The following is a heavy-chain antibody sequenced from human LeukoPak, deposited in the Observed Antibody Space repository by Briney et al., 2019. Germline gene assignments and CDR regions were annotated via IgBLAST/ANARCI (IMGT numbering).Heavy chain of an antibody. CDR3: AREVAASSWSY. V-gene: IGHV4-34*01. J-gene: IGHJ4*02. CDR1: GGSFSGYY. Sequence: PSETLSLTCAVYGGSFSGYYWSWIRQPPGKGLERIGEINHSGSSNYNPSLKSRVTISVDTSKKQFSLKLNSVTAADTAVYYCAREVAASSWSYWGQGTLVTVSS. CDR2: INHSGSS. D-gene: IGHD6-13*01.